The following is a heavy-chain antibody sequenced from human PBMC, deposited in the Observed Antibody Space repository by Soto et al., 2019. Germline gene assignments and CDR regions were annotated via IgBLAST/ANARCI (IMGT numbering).Heavy chain of an antibody. CDR1: GFTFSTHE. J-gene: IGHJ4*02. Sequence: GGSLRLSCAASGFTFSTHEMNWVRQAPGKGLEWLSYIRGGGSPIYYADSVRGRFTTSRDNAKNSLYLQMNSLRAEDTAIYYCASKIFGTTYFNYWGQGALVTVSS. CDR3: ASKIFGTTYFNY. V-gene: IGHV3-48*03. D-gene: IGHD1-7*01. CDR2: IRGGGSPI.